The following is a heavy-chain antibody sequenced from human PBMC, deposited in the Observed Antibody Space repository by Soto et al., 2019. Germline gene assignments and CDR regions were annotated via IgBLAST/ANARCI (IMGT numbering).Heavy chain of an antibody. CDR1: GLPFSSNA. Sequence: EVQLLESGGGLVQPGGSLRLSCAASGLPFSSNAMSWVRQAPGKGLEWVSSISISGGNTYYADSVRGRFTISRDNSKNTLYLHMNSLTDEDTAIYYCANEIRPNDYWGQGTLVTVSS. CDR3: ANEIRPNDY. J-gene: IGHJ4*02. CDR2: ISISGGNT. V-gene: IGHV3-23*01. D-gene: IGHD4-17*01.